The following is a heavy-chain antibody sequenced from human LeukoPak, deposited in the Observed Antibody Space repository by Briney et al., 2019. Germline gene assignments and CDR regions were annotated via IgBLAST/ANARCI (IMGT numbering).Heavy chain of an antibody. V-gene: IGHV4-34*01. CDR1: GGSLSAYY. D-gene: IGHD6-13*01. Sequence: SETLSLTCAVYGGSLSAYYWTWIRQPPGKGLEWIGEINHGGSTNYNPSLKSRVTISVDTSRNQFSLKLSSVTAADTAVYYCARGSGDSSSWYYYYYMDVWGKGTTVTISS. CDR2: INHGGST. CDR3: ARGSGDSSSWYYYYYMDV. J-gene: IGHJ6*03.